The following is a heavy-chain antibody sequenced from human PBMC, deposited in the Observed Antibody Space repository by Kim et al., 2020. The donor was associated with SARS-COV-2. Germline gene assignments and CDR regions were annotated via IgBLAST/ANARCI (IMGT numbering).Heavy chain of an antibody. CDR1: GFTFSDYY. D-gene: IGHD6-13*01. Sequence: GGSLRLSCAASGFTFSDYYMSWIRQAPGKGLEWVAYISSSGSTIYYADSVKGRFTISRDNAKDSLYLQMNSLRAEDTAVYYCARAYSSSWEDYWGQGTLVTVSS. CDR2: ISSSGSTI. V-gene: IGHV3-11*01. CDR3: ARAYSSSWEDY. J-gene: IGHJ4*02.